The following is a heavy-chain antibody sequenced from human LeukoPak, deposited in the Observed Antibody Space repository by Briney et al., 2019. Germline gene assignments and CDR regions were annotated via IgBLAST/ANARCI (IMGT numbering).Heavy chain of an antibody. J-gene: IGHJ4*02. CDR1: GGSISSSSYY. V-gene: IGHV4-39*01. D-gene: IGHD6-19*01. Sequence: PSETLSLTCTVSGGSISSSSYYWGWIRQPPGKGLEWIGSIYYSGSTYYNPSLKSRVTLSVDTSKNQFSLKLSSVTAADTAVYYCARPYSSGWHYFDYWGQGTLVTVSS. CDR2: IYYSGST. CDR3: ARPYSSGWHYFDY.